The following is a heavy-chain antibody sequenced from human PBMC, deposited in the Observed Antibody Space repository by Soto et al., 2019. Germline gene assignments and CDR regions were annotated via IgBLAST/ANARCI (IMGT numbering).Heavy chain of an antibody. J-gene: IGHJ4*02. V-gene: IGHV3-7*03. D-gene: IGHD3-22*01. Sequence: GGSLRLSCVASGITFSTYWMDWVRQAPGKGLEWVANIKNDGSEKHYVDSVKGRFIISRDNAKKSLYLQMNSLRADDTAVYYCASGGYFLDYWGQGTLVTVSS. CDR3: ASGGYFLDY. CDR1: GITFSTYW. CDR2: IKNDGSEK.